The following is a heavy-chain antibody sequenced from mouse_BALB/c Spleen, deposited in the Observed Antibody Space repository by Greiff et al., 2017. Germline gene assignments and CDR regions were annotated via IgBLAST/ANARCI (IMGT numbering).Heavy chain of an antibody. Sequence: VQLKESGGGLVQPGGSLKLSCAASGFTFSSYGMSWVRQTPDKRLELVATINSNGGSTYYPDSVKGRFTISRDNAKNTLYLQMSSLKSEDTAMYYCARDDGYLDYWGQGTTLTVSS. CDR2: INSNGGST. V-gene: IGHV5-6-3*01. CDR1: GFTFSSYG. CDR3: ARDDGYLDY. J-gene: IGHJ2*01.